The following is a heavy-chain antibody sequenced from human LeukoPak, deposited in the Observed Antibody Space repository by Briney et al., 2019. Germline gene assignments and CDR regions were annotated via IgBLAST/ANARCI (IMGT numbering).Heavy chain of an antibody. CDR2: IYYSGST. CDR3: ARGAGDLLYYYYYGMDV. Sequence: SETLSLTCTVSGGSISSYYWSWLRQPPGKGLEWIGYIYYSGSTNYNPSLKSRVTISVDTSKNQFSLKLSSVTAADTAVYYCARGAGDLLYYYYYGMDVWGQGTLVTVSS. D-gene: IGHD7-27*01. J-gene: IGHJ6*02. V-gene: IGHV4-59*01. CDR1: GGSISSYY.